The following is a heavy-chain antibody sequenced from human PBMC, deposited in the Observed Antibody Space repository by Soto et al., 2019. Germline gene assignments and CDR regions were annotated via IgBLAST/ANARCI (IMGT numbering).Heavy chain of an antibody. V-gene: IGHV3-23*01. CDR2: ISGSGGDT. J-gene: IGHJ5*02. CDR3: AKDRTLDP. Sequence: GGSLRLSCAASGFTFSTYAMSWVRQAPGKGLEWVSVISGSGGDTYYADSVKGRFTIARDNSKNTLSLQMNSLRAEDTAVYYCAKDRTLDPWGQGTLVTVSS. CDR1: GFTFSTYA.